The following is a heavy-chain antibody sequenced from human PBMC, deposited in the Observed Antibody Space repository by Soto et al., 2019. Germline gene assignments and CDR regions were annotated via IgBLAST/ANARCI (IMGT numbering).Heavy chain of an antibody. Sequence: QVVLLQSGAEVKEPGSSVRVSCKVSGSTFNNFAFSWVRQAPGHGPEWMGGIVVMSNTADYSQRFRDRVTITADTYTNTLYMELGSLTFEDTAVYYCARAIKRWEVHYYFDYWGQGTLVTVSS. CDR3: ARAIKRWEVHYYFDY. CDR2: IVVMSNTA. J-gene: IGHJ4*02. V-gene: IGHV1-69*06. CDR1: GSTFNNFA. D-gene: IGHD1-26*01.